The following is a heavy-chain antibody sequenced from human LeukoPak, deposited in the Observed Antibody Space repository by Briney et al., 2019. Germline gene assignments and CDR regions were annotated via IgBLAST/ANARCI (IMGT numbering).Heavy chain of an antibody. CDR3: ARDTPYYYGSGRSNWFDP. CDR1: GFNFNNYN. J-gene: IGHJ5*02. CDR2: ITLSSSSI. Sequence: GGSLRLSCAASGFNFNNYNMNWVRQAPGKGLEWVSYITLSSSSIYYADSVKGRFTISRDNAKNSLYLQMNSLRAEDTAVYYCARDTPYYYGSGRSNWFDPWGQGTLVTVSS. D-gene: IGHD3-10*01. V-gene: IGHV3-48*04.